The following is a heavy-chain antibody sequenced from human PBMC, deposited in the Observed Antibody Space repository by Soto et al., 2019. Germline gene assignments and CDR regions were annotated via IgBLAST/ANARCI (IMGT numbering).Heavy chain of an antibody. Sequence: QVQLQQWGAGLLKPSETLSLTCAVYGGSFSGYYWSWIRQPPGKGLEWIGEINQSGSTNYNPSLRRRVTISVDTSKNQFSLKLSSVTAADTAVYYCARDGGDSGDYREGGMDVWGQGTTVTVSS. CDR2: INQSGST. CDR1: GGSFSGYY. J-gene: IGHJ6*02. V-gene: IGHV4-34*01. CDR3: ARDGGDSGDYREGGMDV. D-gene: IGHD4-17*01.